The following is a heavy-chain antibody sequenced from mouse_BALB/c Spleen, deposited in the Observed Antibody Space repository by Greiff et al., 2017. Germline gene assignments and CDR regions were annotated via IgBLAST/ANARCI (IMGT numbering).Heavy chain of an antibody. Sequence: DVQLVESGGGLVQPGGSLRLSCATSGFTFTDYYMSWVRQPPGKALEWLGFIRNKANGYTTEYSASVKGRFTISRDNSQSILYLQMNTLRAEDSATYYCARARSSYDAMDYWGQGTSVTVSS. CDR2: IRNKANGYTT. J-gene: IGHJ4*01. CDR1: GFTFTDYY. D-gene: IGHD1-1*01. V-gene: IGHV7-3*02. CDR3: ARARSSYDAMDY.